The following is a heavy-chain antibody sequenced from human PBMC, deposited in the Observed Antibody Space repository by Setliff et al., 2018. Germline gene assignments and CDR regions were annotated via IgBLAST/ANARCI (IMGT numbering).Heavy chain of an antibody. D-gene: IGHD2-2*03. V-gene: IGHV3-11*01. CDR1: GFTFSDYY. Sequence: GESLKISCAASGFTFSDYYMSWIRQAPGKGLEWVSYITSSGTTTFYTDSVKGRFAISRDNARNSLYLQMNSRRVEDTAVYYCARDGYPGTSWGQGTLVTVSS. CDR2: ITSSGTTT. J-gene: IGHJ5*02. CDR3: ARDGYPGTS.